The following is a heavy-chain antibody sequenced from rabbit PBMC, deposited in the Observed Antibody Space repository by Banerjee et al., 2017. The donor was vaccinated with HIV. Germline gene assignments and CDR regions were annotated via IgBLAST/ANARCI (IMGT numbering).Heavy chain of an antibody. J-gene: IGHJ4*01. D-gene: IGHD1-1*01. CDR3: AIYPRYASSSGYYFNL. CDR2: IYPDYGST. CDR1: GIDFSSYG. V-gene: IGHV1S47*01. Sequence: QEQLVESGGGLVTLGGSLKLSCKASGIDFSSYGISWVRQAPGKGLEWIAYIYPDYGSTDYASWVNGRFTISLDNAQNTVFLQMTSLTAADTATYFCAIYPRYASSSGYYFNLWGPGTLVTVS.